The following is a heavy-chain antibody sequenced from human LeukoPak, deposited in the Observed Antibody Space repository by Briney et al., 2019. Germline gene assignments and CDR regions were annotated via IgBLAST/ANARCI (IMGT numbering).Heavy chain of an antibody. J-gene: IGHJ4*02. Sequence: PGGSLRLSCAASGFTFSSYSMNWVRQAPGKGLEWVSYISSSSSTIYYADSVKGRFTISRDNAKNSLYLQMNSLRAEDTAVYYCARGVDYDILTGYPYYFDYWGQGTLVTVSS. D-gene: IGHD3-9*01. CDR2: ISSSSSTI. CDR3: ARGVDYDILTGYPYYFDY. V-gene: IGHV3-48*04. CDR1: GFTFSSYS.